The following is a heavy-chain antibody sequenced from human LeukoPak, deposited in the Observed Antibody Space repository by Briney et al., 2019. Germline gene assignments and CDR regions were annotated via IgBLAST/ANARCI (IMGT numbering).Heavy chain of an antibody. V-gene: IGHV4-39*01. CDR3: ARALLCGGDCYPPYYFDY. J-gene: IGHJ4*02. CDR1: GGSISSSSYY. D-gene: IGHD2-21*02. CDR2: IYFSGST. Sequence: SETLSLTCTVPGGSISSSSYYWGWIRQPPGKGLEWIGSIYFSGSTYYNPSLRGRVSISVDTAKNLFSLKLSSVTAADTAVYYCARALLCGGDCYPPYYFDYWGQGTLVTVSS.